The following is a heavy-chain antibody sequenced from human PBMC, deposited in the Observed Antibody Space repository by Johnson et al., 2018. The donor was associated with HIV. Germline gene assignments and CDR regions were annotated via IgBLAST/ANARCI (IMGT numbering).Heavy chain of an antibody. CDR3: ARDQTIQLWSDAFDI. CDR2: IYSGGST. Sequence: VQLVESGGGLIQPGGSLRLSCAASGFTVRSNYMSWVRQAPGKGLEWVSVIYSGGSTYYADSVKGRFTISRDNAKKSLYLQMNSLRAEDTAVYYCARDQTIQLWSDAFDIWGQVTMVTVSS. D-gene: IGHD5-18*01. V-gene: IGHV3-53*01. J-gene: IGHJ3*02. CDR1: GFTVRSNY.